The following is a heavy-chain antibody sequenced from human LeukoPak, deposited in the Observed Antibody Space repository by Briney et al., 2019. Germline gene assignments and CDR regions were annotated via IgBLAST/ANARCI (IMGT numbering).Heavy chain of an antibody. Sequence: GGSLRLSCAASGFTFSRYSMNWVRQAPGKGLEWVSYISGSSSTIYYADSVKGRFTISRDNAKKSLYLQMNSLRDEDTAVYYCARGAGRGGYYFDYWGQGTLVSVSS. CDR3: ARGAGRGGYYFDY. D-gene: IGHD6-13*01. CDR1: GFTFSRYS. J-gene: IGHJ4*02. CDR2: ISGSSSTI. V-gene: IGHV3-48*02.